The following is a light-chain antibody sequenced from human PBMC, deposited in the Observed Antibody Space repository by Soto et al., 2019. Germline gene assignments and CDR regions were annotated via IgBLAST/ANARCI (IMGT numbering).Light chain of an antibody. CDR1: SGAVTSFSY. CDR3: LLYHGXIYV. Sequence: QAFVTQEPSLTVSPVGTVTLTCASSSGAVTSFSYPTWYQQKHGQTPRPLIFDTDNKYSWTPARFSGSLLGGQAALTLSGAPPEDEAEYFRLLYHGXIYVVGGGTKVXV. V-gene: IGLV7-43*01. J-gene: IGLJ1*01. CDR2: DTD.